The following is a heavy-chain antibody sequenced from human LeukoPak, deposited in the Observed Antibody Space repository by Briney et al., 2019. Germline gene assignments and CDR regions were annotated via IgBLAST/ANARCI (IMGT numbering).Heavy chain of an antibody. J-gene: IGHJ6*03. D-gene: IGHD3-10*01. Sequence: SVKVSCKASGGTFSSYAISWVRQAPGQGLEWMGGIIPIFGTANYAQKLQGRVTITADKSTSTAYMELSSLRSEDTAVYYRAKEGYYGSGSNYYYMDVWGKGTTVTVSS. CDR2: IIPIFGTA. CDR1: GGTFSSYA. CDR3: AKEGYYGSGSNYYYMDV. V-gene: IGHV1-69*06.